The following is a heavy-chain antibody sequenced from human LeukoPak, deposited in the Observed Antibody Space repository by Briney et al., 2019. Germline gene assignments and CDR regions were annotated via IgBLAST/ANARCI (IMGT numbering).Heavy chain of an antibody. CDR2: MYYSGST. D-gene: IGHD4-17*01. CDR3: ARAFTVTTFGWFDP. Sequence: SETLSLTCTVSGGSISSSSYFWAWIRQPPGKGLEWIGTMYYSGSTYYNPSLKSRFTISVDMSKSQFSLKLSSVTAADTAVYYCARAFTVTTFGWFDPWGQGTLVTVSS. V-gene: IGHV4-39*01. J-gene: IGHJ5*02. CDR1: GGSISSSSYF.